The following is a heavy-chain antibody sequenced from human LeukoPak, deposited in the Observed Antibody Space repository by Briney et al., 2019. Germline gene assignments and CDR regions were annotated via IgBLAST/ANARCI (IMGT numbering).Heavy chain of an antibody. J-gene: IGHJ4*02. CDR1: GFTFRTYR. CDR3: ARSGNSDSSGNYYGY. Sequence: PGGSLRLSCAASGFTFRTYRMNWVRQAPGKGLEWVSYISSGGSIIYYADSVKGRFTISRDNAKNSLYLQMNSLRDEDTAVYYCARSGNSDSSGNYYGYWGQGTLVTVSS. V-gene: IGHV3-48*02. D-gene: IGHD3-22*01. CDR2: ISSGGSII.